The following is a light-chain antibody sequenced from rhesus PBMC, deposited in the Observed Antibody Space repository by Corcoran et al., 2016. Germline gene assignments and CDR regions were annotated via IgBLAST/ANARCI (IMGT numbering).Light chain of an antibody. CDR2: DAS. CDR3: QQHNSYPYS. Sequence: DIQMTQSPSSLSASVGDTVTITCRARQGIRNYLAWYQEKPGKAPKPLLYDASNLESGVPSRFSGSGSGTVLTLTISSLQPDDFATYYCQQHNSYPYSFGQGTKVEI. V-gene: IGKV1S14*01. J-gene: IGKJ2*01. CDR1: QGIRNY.